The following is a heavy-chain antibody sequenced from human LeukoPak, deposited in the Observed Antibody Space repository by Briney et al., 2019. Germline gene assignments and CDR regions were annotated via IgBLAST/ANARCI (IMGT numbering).Heavy chain of an antibody. CDR3: ARDDCGDTCYPGGY. CDR2: IKAGNGDT. D-gene: IGHD2-21*01. CDR1: AFTKYV. Sequence: ASVKVSCEASAFTKYVVHWVRQAPGQRPEWMGWIKAGNGDTKYSQNFQDRLTITRDTSASTVYMELSSLTSEDTALYYCARDDCGDTCYPGGYWGQGTLVTVSS. J-gene: IGHJ4*02. V-gene: IGHV1-3*01.